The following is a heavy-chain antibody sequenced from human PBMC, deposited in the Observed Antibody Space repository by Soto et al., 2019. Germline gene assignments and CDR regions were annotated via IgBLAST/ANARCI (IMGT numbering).Heavy chain of an antibody. Sequence: QVQLQESGPGLVKPSETLSLTCTVSGGSISSYYWSWIRQPPGKGLEWIGYIYYSGSTNYNPSLKSRVTISVDTSKNQCSPKLSSVTAADTAVYYCARGGTGTTRYGMDVWGQGTTVTVSS. CDR3: ARGGTGTTRYGMDV. J-gene: IGHJ6*02. CDR2: IYYSGST. V-gene: IGHV4-59*01. D-gene: IGHD1-1*01. CDR1: GGSISSYY.